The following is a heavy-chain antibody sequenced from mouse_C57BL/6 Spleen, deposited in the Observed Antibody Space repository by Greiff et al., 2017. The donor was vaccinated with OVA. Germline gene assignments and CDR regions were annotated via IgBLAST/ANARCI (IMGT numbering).Heavy chain of an antibody. CDR1: GYTFTSYW. Sequence: QVQLQQPGAELVKPGASVKLSCKASGYTFTSYWMHWVKQRPGQGLEWIGMIHPNSGSTNYNEKFKSKATLTVDKSSSTAYMQLSSLTSEDSAVYYCAATVVARAMDYWGQGTSGTVSS. CDR2: IHPNSGST. CDR3: AATVVARAMDY. V-gene: IGHV1-64*01. D-gene: IGHD1-1*01. J-gene: IGHJ4*01.